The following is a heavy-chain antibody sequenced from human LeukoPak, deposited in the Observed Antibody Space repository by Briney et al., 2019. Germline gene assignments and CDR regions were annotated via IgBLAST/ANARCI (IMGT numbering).Heavy chain of an antibody. D-gene: IGHD6-6*01. CDR1: GFTFSTYT. Sequence: GGSLRLSCAASGFTFSTYTMNWVSQAPGKGLEWDSSISSSSSYIYYADSVKGRFTISRDNSKNTLYLQMNSLRAEDTAVYYCAKAAVAARLNFDYWGQGTLVTVSS. CDR3: AKAAVAARLNFDY. V-gene: IGHV3-21*04. J-gene: IGHJ4*02. CDR2: ISSSSSYI.